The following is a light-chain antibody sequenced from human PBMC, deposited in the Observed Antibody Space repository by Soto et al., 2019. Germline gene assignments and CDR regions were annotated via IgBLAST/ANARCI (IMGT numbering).Light chain of an antibody. CDR2: EVS. J-gene: IGLJ2*01. V-gene: IGLV2-14*01. CDR3: SSDTSSSALVV. Sequence: QSALTQPASVSGSPGQSITISCTGTSSDVGGYNYVSWYQQHPGKAPKLMIYEVSNRPSGVSNRFSGSKSGNTASLTISGLQEDDEADYYCSSDTSSSALVVFGGGTQLTVL. CDR1: SSDVGGYNY.